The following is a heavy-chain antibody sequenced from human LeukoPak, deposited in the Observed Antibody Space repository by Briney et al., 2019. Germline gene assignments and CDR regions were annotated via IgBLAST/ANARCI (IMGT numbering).Heavy chain of an antibody. CDR3: ARGYHFDY. Sequence: SETLSLTCTVSGGSISSYYWSWIRQPPGKGLEWIGYIYYSGSTNYNPSLKSRVTISVDTSKNQFSLKLSSVTAADTAVYYCARGYHFDYWGQGTLVTVSS. CDR2: IYYSGST. J-gene: IGHJ4*02. D-gene: IGHD2-2*02. V-gene: IGHV4-59*01. CDR1: GGSISSYY.